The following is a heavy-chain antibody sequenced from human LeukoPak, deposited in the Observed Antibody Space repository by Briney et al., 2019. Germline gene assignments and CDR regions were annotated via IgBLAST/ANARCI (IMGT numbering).Heavy chain of an antibody. J-gene: IGHJ6*03. D-gene: IGHD3-3*01. CDR2: IYDSGST. Sequence: SGTLSLTCTVSGGSIRGFYWSWIRQPPGKGLEWIGYIYDSGSTNYNPSLKSRVTISADTSKNQFSLKLSSVTAADTAVYYCARVVRFLEPKKSYMDVWGKGTTVTVSS. CDR3: ARVVRFLEPKKSYMDV. V-gene: IGHV4-59*01. CDR1: GGSIRGFY.